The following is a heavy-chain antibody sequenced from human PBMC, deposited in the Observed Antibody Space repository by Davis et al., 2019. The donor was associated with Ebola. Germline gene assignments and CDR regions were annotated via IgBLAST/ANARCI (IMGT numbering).Heavy chain of an antibody. CDR1: GFTFSTYY. J-gene: IGHJ4*02. Sequence: GGSLRLSCAASGFTFSTYYITWVRQAPGKGLEWVAFIRYDGSNKYYADSVKGRFTISRDNSKNTLYLQMNSLRAEDTAVYYCAKDRPPYPDLDYWGQGTLVTVSS. CDR3: AKDRPPYPDLDY. CDR2: IRYDGSNK. D-gene: IGHD2-21*01. V-gene: IGHV3-30*02.